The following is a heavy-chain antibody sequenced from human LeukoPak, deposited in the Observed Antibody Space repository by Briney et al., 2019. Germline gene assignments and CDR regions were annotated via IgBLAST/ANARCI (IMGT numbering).Heavy chain of an antibody. CDR1: GGSFSGYY. V-gene: IGHV4-34*01. D-gene: IGHD2-2*01. Sequence: PSETLSLTCAVYGGSFSGYYWSWIRQPPGKGLEWIGEINHSGSTNYKTSLKSRVTISVDTSKNQFSPKLSSVTAADTAVYYCARGGYCSSTSCYGGGFDPWGQGTLVTVSS. CDR3: ARGGYCSSTSCYGGGFDP. CDR2: INHSGST. J-gene: IGHJ5*02.